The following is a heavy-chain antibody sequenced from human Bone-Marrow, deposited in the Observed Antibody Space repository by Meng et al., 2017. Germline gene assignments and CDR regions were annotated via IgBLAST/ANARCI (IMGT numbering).Heavy chain of an antibody. CDR2: INPNSGGT. J-gene: IGHJ3*02. CDR1: GYTFTGYY. D-gene: IGHD4-17*01. V-gene: IGHV1-2*02. Sequence: ASVKVSCKASGYTFTGYYMHWVRQAPGQGLEWMGWINPNSGGTNYAQKFQGRVTMTRDTSISTAYMELSRLRSDDTAVYYCARGIGDDEGYAFDIWGQGTMVTVSS. CDR3: ARGIGDDEGYAFDI.